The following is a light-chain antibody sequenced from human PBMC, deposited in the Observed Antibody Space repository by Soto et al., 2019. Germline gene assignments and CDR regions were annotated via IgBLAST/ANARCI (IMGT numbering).Light chain of an antibody. V-gene: IGKV1-39*01. CDR1: QSIVSY. J-gene: IGKJ1*01. CDR2: AAS. CDR3: QQGYSNPRT. Sequence: DIQMTQSPSSLSASVGDTVTITCRASQSIVSYFDWYQQKAGKAPKLLIYAASNLESGVPSRFSGSGSGTEFTLTINSLQPEDFATYYCQQGYSNPRTFGQGTKVDIK.